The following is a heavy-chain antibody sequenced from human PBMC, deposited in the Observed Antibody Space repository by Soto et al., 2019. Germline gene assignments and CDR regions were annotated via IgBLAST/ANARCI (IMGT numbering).Heavy chain of an antibody. CDR2: VAYTGTT. CDR1: GGSVGSRPYY. D-gene: IGHD1-7*01. Sequence: QVQLQESGPGLVKPSETLSLTCAVSGGSVGSRPYYWSWIRQPPGKGLEWIGYVAYTGTTNYNPSLKSRVTISVDTSKNQVSLKLTSVTAAATAVYYCAMAGNYRYFDYWGQGILVTVSS. V-gene: IGHV4-61*01. CDR3: AMAGNYRYFDY. J-gene: IGHJ4*02.